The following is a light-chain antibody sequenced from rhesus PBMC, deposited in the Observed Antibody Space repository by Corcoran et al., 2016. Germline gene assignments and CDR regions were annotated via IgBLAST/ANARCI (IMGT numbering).Light chain of an antibody. CDR1: QGISNY. Sequence: DIQMTQSPSSLSASVGDRVTITCRASQGISNYLDWYQQKPGETPKLLIYAASGLQSGIPSRFSGSGSGTDCTLTISSLQSEDFATYYCQHYYSTPYSFGQGTKVEIK. CDR2: AAS. V-gene: IGKV1-18*01. J-gene: IGKJ2*01. CDR3: QHYYSTPYS.